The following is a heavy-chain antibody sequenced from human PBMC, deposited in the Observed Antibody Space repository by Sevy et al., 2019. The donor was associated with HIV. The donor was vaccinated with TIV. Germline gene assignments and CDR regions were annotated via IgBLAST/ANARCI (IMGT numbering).Heavy chain of an antibody. CDR3: AREASVGTKWFDP. V-gene: IGHV1-18*01. J-gene: IGHJ5*02. D-gene: IGHD6-13*01. Sequence: ASVKVSCKASGYTFTSYGISWVRQAPGQGLEWMGWISAYNGNTNYAQTLQGSVTMTTDTSTSTAYMELRSLRSDDTAVYYCAREASVGTKWFDPWGQGTLVTVSS. CDR2: ISAYNGNT. CDR1: GYTFTSYG.